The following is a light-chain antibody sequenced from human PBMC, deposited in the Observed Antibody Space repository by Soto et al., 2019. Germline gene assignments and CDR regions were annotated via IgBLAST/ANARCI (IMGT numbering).Light chain of an antibody. CDR2: GIS. Sequence: EIVMTQSPATLSVSPGERATLSCRASQSVNSNYLAWYQQKPGQAPRLLIYGISKRATDIPDRFSGSGSGTEFTLTISSLQPEDFATYYCHQYGSSRRSFGQGTKVDIK. V-gene: IGKV3-20*01. CDR3: HQYGSSRRS. J-gene: IGKJ1*01. CDR1: QSVNSNY.